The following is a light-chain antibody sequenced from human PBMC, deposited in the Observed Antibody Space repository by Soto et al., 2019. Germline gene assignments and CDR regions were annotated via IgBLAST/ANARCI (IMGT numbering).Light chain of an antibody. CDR3: QTWGTGGVV. Sequence: QAVVTQSPSASASLGASVKLTCTLSSGYSTNAIAWHQQQSEKGPRYLMKLNSDGSHSKGDGIPDRFSGSSSGAERYLTISSLQSEDEADYYCQTWGTGGVVFGGGTKVTVL. CDR1: SGYSTNA. J-gene: IGLJ2*01. CDR2: LNSDGSH. V-gene: IGLV4-69*01.